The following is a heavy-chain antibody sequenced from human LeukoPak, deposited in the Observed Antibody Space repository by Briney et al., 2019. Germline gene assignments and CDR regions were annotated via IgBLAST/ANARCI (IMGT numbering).Heavy chain of an antibody. CDR1: GFTFSSYA. CDR3: VRDLT. Sequence: GGSLRLSCAASGFTFSSYAMSWVRQAPGKGLEWVSVISGRGGSTYYADSVKGRFIISRDNSKSTVYLQMNSLRADDTAVYYCVRDLTWGQGTLVTVSS. CDR2: ISGRGGST. V-gene: IGHV3-23*01. J-gene: IGHJ5*02.